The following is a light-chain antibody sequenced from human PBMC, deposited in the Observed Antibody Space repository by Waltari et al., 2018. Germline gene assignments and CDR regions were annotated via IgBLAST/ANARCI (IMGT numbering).Light chain of an antibody. CDR1: QDISSN. J-gene: IGKJ1*01. CDR2: RAS. V-gene: IGKV1-9*01. CDR3: LQRNSYPRT. Sequence: DIHLTQSPSFLSASVGDRVTITCRASQDISSNLAWYQQKPGKAPKLLIYRASTLQSGVPSRFSGSESGTEFTLTISSLQSEDFATDACLQRNSYPRTFGQGTKVEVK.